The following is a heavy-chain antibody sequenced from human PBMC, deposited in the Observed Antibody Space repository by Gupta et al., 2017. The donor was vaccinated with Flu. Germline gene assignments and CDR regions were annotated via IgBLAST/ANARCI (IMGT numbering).Heavy chain of an antibody. V-gene: IGHV4-4*02. Sequence: GKGLEWIGEIYHSGSTNYNPALKSRVTISVDKSKKKFSLKLSSVTAADTAVYYCARDGREGNGDDYWGQGTLVTVYS. CDR2: IYHSGST. D-gene: IGHD1-26*01. J-gene: IGHJ4*02. CDR3: ARDGREGNGDDY.